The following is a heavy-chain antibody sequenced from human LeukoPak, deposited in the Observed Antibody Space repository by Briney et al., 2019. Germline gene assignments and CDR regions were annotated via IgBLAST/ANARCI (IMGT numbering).Heavy chain of an antibody. D-gene: IGHD6-13*01. CDR1: GFTFSDYW. J-gene: IGHJ5*02. Sequence: GGSLRLSCAASGFTFSDYWMHWVRQAPGKGLVWVSRISSDGSRVTYADSVKGRFTISRDNSKNTLYLQMNSLSAADTAVYYCARAYSSSWYWNWFDPWGQGTLVTVSS. CDR3: ARAYSSSWYWNWFDP. CDR2: ISSDGSRV. V-gene: IGHV3-74*01.